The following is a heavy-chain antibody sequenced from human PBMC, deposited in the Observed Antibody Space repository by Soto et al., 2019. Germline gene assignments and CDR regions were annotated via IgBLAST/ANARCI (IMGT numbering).Heavy chain of an antibody. Sequence: GGSLRLSCAASGFTFSSYGMHWVRQAPGKGLEWVAVISYDGSNKYYADSVKGRFTISRDNSKNTLYLQMNSLRAEDTAVYYCAKEFYDSSGYHYLFDYWGQGTLVTVSS. CDR1: GFTFSSYG. D-gene: IGHD3-22*01. V-gene: IGHV3-30*18. CDR3: AKEFYDSSGYHYLFDY. J-gene: IGHJ4*02. CDR2: ISYDGSNK.